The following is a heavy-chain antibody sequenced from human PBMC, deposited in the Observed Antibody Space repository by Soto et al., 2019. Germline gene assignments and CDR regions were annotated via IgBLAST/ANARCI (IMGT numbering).Heavy chain of an antibody. D-gene: IGHD4-17*01. J-gene: IGHJ6*02. CDR3: ASTVTPSYYYYYGMDV. CDR1: GYTFTSYG. Sequence: QVQLVQSGAEVKKPGASVKVSCKASGYTFTSYGISWVRQAPGQGLEWMGWISAYSGNTNYAQKLQGRVTMTTDTSTSTAYMELRSLRSDDTAVYYCASTVTPSYYYYYGMDVWGQGTTVTASS. CDR2: ISAYSGNT. V-gene: IGHV1-18*01.